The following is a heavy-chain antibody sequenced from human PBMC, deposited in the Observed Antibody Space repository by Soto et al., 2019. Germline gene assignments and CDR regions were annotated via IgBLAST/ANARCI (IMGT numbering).Heavy chain of an antibody. CDR1: GGSFSGYD. V-gene: IGHV4-34*12. CDR3: APQVVPTATKKP. J-gene: IGHJ4*02. D-gene: IGHD2-2*01. Sequence: PSEILSLTCAVYGGSFSGYDWSWIRQPPGTGLEWIGEIIHTGSTNYNPSLKSRVTISIDTSKKQFSLKLSSVTAADTAVYYCAPQVVPTATKKPWGQGTLVTVSS. CDR2: IIHTGST.